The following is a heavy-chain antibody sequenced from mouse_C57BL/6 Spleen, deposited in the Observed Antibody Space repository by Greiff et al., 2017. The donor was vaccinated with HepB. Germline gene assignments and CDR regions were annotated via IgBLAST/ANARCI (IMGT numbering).Heavy chain of an antibody. D-gene: IGHD1-1*01. CDR3: AREDYYGSRRDFDY. J-gene: IGHJ2*01. Sequence: EVQLQQSGPELVKPGASVKISCKASGYSFTDYTMNWVKQSNGKSLEWIGVINPNYGTTSYNQKFKGKATLTVDQSSSTAYMQLNSLTSEDSAVYYCAREDYYGSRRDFDYWGQGTTLTVSS. CDR2: INPNYGTT. CDR1: GYSFTDYT. V-gene: IGHV1-39*01.